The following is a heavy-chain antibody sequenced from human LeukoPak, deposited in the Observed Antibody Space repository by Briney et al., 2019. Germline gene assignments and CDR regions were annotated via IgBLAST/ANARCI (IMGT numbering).Heavy chain of an antibody. J-gene: IGHJ5*02. V-gene: IGHV3-7*01. CDR1: GFTFSTSW. Sequence: GGSLTLSCAASGFTFSTSWMSWVRQAPGKGLEWVANIKHDGSENNFVDSVKGRFTISRDNANNSLFLQINNVRDEDTATYYCAREGQYDFWSGLKWFDPWGQGTLVIVSS. CDR3: AREGQYDFWSGLKWFDP. D-gene: IGHD3-3*01. CDR2: IKHDGSEN.